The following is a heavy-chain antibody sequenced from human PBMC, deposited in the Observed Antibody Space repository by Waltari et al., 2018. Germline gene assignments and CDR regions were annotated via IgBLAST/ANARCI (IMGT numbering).Heavy chain of an antibody. D-gene: IGHD1-26*01. CDR2: INAGNGNT. J-gene: IGHJ6*02. Sequence: QVQLVQSGAEVKKPGASVKVSCKASGYTFTSYAMHWVRQAPGQRVEWVGWINAGNGNTKYSQKFQGRVTITRDTSASTAYMELSSLRSEDTAVYDCARKVGATDYYGMDVWGQGTTVTVSS. V-gene: IGHV1-3*01. CDR1: GYTFTSYA. CDR3: ARKVGATDYYGMDV.